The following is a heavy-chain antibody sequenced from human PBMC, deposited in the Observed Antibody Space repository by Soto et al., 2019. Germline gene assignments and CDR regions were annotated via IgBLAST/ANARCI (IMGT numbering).Heavy chain of an antibody. V-gene: IGHV4-31*03. D-gene: IGHD6-6*01. CDR3: AKECGGSDSSTRYGLDV. CDR1: GGSINTVGYY. J-gene: IGHJ6*02. Sequence: SETLSLTCSVSGGSINTVGYYWTWIRQHPGKGLEWIGYIYYSGSRDYNPSLKSRLSMSLDASKNQFSLNLTSVTAADTAVYYCAKECGGSDSSTRYGLDVWGQWTTVTVSS. CDR2: IYYSGSR.